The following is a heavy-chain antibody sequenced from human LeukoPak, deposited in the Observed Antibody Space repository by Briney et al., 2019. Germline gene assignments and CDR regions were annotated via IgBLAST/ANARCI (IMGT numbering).Heavy chain of an antibody. D-gene: IGHD6-13*01. Sequence: PGGSLRLSCAASGFTFSSYAMSWVRQAPGKGLEWVSGISGSGGSTYYADSVKGRFTISRDNSKNTLYLQMNSLRAEDTAVYYCAHPTEYSSSWYGNWFDPWGQGTLVTVSS. V-gene: IGHV3-23*01. CDR1: GFTFSSYA. J-gene: IGHJ5*02. CDR2: ISGSGGST. CDR3: AHPTEYSSSWYGNWFDP.